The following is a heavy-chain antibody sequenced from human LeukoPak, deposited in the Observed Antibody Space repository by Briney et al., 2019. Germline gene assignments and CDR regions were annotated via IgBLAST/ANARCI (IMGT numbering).Heavy chain of an antibody. Sequence: ASVKVSCKASGYTFTGYYMHWVRQAPGQGLEWMGWINPNSGGTNYALKFQGRVTMTRDTSISTAYMELSRLRSDDTAVYYCARVPGGSGWYEGVDYWGQGTLVTVSS. CDR1: GYTFTGYY. CDR2: INPNSGGT. D-gene: IGHD6-19*01. V-gene: IGHV1-2*02. J-gene: IGHJ4*02. CDR3: ARVPGGSGWYEGVDY.